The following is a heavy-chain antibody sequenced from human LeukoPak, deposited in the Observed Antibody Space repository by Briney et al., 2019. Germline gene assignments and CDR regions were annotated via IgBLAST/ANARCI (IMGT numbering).Heavy chain of an antibody. CDR1: GFTFSSYW. CDR2: IKQDGSEK. CDR3: VRGPTRANSSDY. Sequence: GGSLRLSCAASGFTFSSYWMSWVRQAPGKGLEWVAKIKQDGSEKDYVDSVKGRFTLSRDNAKNSLYLQMNSLRAEDTAVYYCVRGPTRANSSDYWGQGTLVTVSS. J-gene: IGHJ4*02. D-gene: IGHD2/OR15-2a*01. V-gene: IGHV3-7*01.